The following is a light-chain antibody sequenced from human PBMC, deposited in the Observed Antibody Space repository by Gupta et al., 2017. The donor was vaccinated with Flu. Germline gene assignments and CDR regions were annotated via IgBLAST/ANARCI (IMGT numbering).Light chain of an antibody. J-gene: IGLJ1*01. Sequence: TISFSGSSSTIGSNTVHWYQHLPGTAPNLLIYSNNQRPSGVPDRFSGSKSGTSASLAISGLQSEDEADYYCAAWDDSLNGHYVFGTGTKVTVL. CDR2: SNN. CDR1: SSTIGSNT. CDR3: AAWDDSLNGHYV. V-gene: IGLV1-44*01.